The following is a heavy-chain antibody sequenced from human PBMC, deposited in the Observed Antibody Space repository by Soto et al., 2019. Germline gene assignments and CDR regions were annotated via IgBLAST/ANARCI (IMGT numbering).Heavy chain of an antibody. V-gene: IGHV4-59*08. CDR2: IYYSGST. D-gene: IGHD3-3*01. J-gene: IGHJ6*03. Sequence: SETLSLTCTVSGGSISSYYWSWIRQPPGKGLEWIGYIYYSGSTNYNPSLKSRVTISVDTSKNQFSLKLSSVTAADTAVYYCARRTLSYDFWSGPTPSERYHMDVWGKGTTVTVSS. CDR1: GGSISSYY. CDR3: ARRTLSYDFWSGPTPSERYHMDV.